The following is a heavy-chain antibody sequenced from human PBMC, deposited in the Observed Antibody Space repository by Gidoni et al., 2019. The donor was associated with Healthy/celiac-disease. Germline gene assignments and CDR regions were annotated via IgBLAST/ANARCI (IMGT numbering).Heavy chain of an antibody. V-gene: IGHV4-4*02. CDR2: SYHSGST. D-gene: IGHD3-3*01. J-gene: IGHJ3*01. CDR3: ARGGIFGPPGAFDF. CDR1: GGPISRSNW. Sequence: QEQLQESGPGLVKPSGTLSLDCAVPGGPISRSNWWSWVRQPPGQGLEWIGESYHSGSTNYHPSLKSRVPLSVDKSTNPFSLKLSSVSAADTAVYYCARGGIFGPPGAFDFWGQGTMVTVSS.